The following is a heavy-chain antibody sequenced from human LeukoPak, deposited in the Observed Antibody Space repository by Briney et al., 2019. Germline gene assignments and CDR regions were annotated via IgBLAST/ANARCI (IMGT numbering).Heavy chain of an antibody. Sequence: ASVKVSCKASGYTFTGYYMHWVRQAPGQGLEWMGIINPSGGSTSYAQKFQGRVTMTRDTSTSTVYMELSSLRSEDTAVYYCARDPQGADDSSGYYWFDPWGQGTLVTVSS. CDR3: ARDPQGADDSSGYYWFDP. V-gene: IGHV1-46*01. D-gene: IGHD3-22*01. J-gene: IGHJ5*02. CDR1: GYTFTGYY. CDR2: INPSGGST.